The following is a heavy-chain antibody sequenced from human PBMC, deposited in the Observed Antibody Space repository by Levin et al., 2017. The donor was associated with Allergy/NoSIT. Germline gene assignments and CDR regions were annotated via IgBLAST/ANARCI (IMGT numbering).Heavy chain of an antibody. V-gene: IGHV3-21*01. J-gene: IGHJ6*02. CDR3: ARGYGVEHYYYYGMDV. Sequence: KPGGSLRLSCTVSGFTVSTYSMDWVRQAPGKGLEWVSSISSSSTYIYYADSVKGRFTISRDNARNSLYLQMNSLRAEDTAVYYCARGYGVEHYYYYGMDVWGQGTTVTVSS. D-gene: IGHD3-3*01. CDR2: ISSSSTYI. CDR1: GFTVSTYS.